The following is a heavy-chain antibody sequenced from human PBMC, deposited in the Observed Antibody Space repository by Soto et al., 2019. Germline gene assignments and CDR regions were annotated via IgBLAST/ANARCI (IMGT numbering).Heavy chain of an antibody. CDR3: ATWHEREHAYDV. J-gene: IGHJ3*01. V-gene: IGHV3-53*01. D-gene: IGHD1-1*01. CDR2: VYDLDGT. Sequence: DVQLVESGGGLIQPGGSLRLSCVASGLTVSGKKYMAWVRQAPGKGPEWLSGVYDLDGTYYADSVRGRFTTSIDSSRTTVYLQMNDLRPDDTAVYYCATWHEREHAYDVWGQGTTVTVSS. CDR1: GLTVSGKKY.